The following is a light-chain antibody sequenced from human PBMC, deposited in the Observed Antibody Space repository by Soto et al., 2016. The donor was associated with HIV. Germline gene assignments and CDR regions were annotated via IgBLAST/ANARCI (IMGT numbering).Light chain of an antibody. Sequence: DIQMTQSPSAMSASVGDRVTITCRASQGISNYLAWFQQKPGKVPKRLIYGASSLQSGVPSRFSGRGSGTEFALTISSLQPDDVATYYCQQYNLYPLTFGGGTKVEI. CDR3: QQYNLYPLT. V-gene: IGKV1-17*03. CDR1: QGISNY. J-gene: IGKJ4*01. CDR2: GAS.